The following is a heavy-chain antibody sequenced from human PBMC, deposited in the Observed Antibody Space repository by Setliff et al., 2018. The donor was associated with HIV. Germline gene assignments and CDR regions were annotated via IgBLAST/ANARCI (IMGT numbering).Heavy chain of an antibody. CDR1: GDTFSSYA. CDR2: IIPILGIA. Sequence: GASVKVSCKASGDTFSSYAISWVRQAPGQGLEWMGGIIPILGIANYAQKFQDRVTITADKSTDTAYMELSSLRSEDTAVYYCTRGRGIIGALVYWGQGTLVTAPQ. D-gene: IGHD2-21*01. J-gene: IGHJ4*02. CDR3: TRGRGIIGALVY. V-gene: IGHV1-69*10.